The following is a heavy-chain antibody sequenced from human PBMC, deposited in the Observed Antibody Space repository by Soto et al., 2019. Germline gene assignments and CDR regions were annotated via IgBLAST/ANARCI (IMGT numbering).Heavy chain of an antibody. J-gene: IGHJ6*02. CDR1: GFAFSNYG. Sequence: PGGSLRLSCAASGFAFSNYGMHWVRQAPGKGLEWVAVIWYDGSNKYYADSVKGRFTISRDNSKNTLYLQMNGLRAEDTAVYYCARDEVVVAATWYYYYGMDVWGQGTTVTVSS. D-gene: IGHD2-15*01. V-gene: IGHV3-33*01. CDR3: ARDEVVVAATWYYYYGMDV. CDR2: IWYDGSNK.